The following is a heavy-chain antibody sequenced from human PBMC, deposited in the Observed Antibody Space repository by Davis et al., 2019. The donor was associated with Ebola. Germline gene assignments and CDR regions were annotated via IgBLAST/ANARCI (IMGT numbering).Heavy chain of an antibody. CDR2: IYYTGRV. D-gene: IGHD1-26*01. Sequence: SETLSLTCTVSGGSISSYYWSWIRQPPGKGLEWIGYIYYTGRVEYNPPLQSRVTISIDTSESRFSLKLTSVTPADTAGYYCARGGQGVGAGRWLDPWGQGNLVIVSS. J-gene: IGHJ5*02. CDR1: GGSISSYY. CDR3: ARGGQGVGAGRWLDP. V-gene: IGHV4-59*01.